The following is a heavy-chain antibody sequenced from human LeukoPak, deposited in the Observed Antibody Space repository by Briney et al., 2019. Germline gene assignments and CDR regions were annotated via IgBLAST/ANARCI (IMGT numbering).Heavy chain of an antibody. CDR2: ISGSGGRT. J-gene: IGHJ4*02. D-gene: IGHD3-3*01. CDR3: AKDLMPITIFGVI. CDR1: GFTFSSSA. Sequence: GGSLRLSCAASGFTFSSSAMTWVRQAPGKGLEWVSAISGSGGRTYYEDSVKGRFTISRDNSRNTLSLQMNSLRAEDTAVYYCAKDLMPITIFGVIWGQGTRVTVSS. V-gene: IGHV3-23*01.